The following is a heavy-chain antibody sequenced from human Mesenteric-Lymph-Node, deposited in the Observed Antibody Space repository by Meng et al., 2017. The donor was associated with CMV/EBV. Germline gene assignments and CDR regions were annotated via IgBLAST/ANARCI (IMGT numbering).Heavy chain of an antibody. Sequence: SETLSLTCTVSGASIRSYYWGWVRQPPGKGLEWIGYVLYNGDTKYNPPLASRATMSIDTPSKQFSLRMTSVTAADTAVYFCATFCSSTYCSTYFDYWGEGTLVTVSS. V-gene: IGHV4-59*03. CDR3: ATFCSSTYCSTYFDY. CDR1: GASIRSYY. J-gene: IGHJ4*02. CDR2: VLYNGDT. D-gene: IGHD2-2*01.